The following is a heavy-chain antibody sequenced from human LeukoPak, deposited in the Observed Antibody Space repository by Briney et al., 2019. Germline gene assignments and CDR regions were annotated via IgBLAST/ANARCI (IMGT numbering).Heavy chain of an antibody. V-gene: IGHV4-39*07. CDR1: GGSISSSSYY. Sequence: SETLSLTCTVSGGSISSSSYYWGWIRQPPGKGLEWIGSIYYSGSTYYNPSLKSRVTISVDTSKNQFSLKLSSVTAADTAVYYCARRSMMATKIDYWGQGTLVTVSS. CDR3: ARRSMMATKIDY. CDR2: IYYSGST. D-gene: IGHD5-12*01. J-gene: IGHJ4*02.